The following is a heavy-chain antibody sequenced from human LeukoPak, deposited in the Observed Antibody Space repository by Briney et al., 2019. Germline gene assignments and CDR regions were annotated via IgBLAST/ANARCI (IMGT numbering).Heavy chain of an antibody. J-gene: IGHJ3*02. CDR2: ISWNSGSI. CDR3: AKTGPGVDAFDI. V-gene: IGHV3-9*01. Sequence: PGGSLRLSCAASGFTFDDYAMPWVRQAPGKGLEWVSGISWNSGSIGYADSVKGRFTISRDNAKNSLYLQMNSLRAEDTALYYCAKTGPGVDAFDIWGQGTMVTVSS. CDR1: GFTFDDYA. D-gene: IGHD3-10*01.